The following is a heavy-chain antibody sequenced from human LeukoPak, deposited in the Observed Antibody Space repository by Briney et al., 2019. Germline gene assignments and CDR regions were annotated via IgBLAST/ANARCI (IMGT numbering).Heavy chain of an antibody. CDR1: GGSISSYY. V-gene: IGHV4-59*01. Sequence: PSGTLSLTCTVSGGSISSYYWSWIRQPPGKGLEWIGYIYYSGSTNYNPSLKSRVTISVDTSKNQFSLKLSSVTAADTAVYYCARGDGGFDYWGQGTLVTVSS. D-gene: IGHD3-10*01. CDR2: IYYSGST. CDR3: ARGDGGFDY. J-gene: IGHJ4*02.